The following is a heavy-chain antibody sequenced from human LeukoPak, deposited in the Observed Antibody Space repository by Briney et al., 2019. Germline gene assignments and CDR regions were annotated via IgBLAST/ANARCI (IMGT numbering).Heavy chain of an antibody. J-gene: IGHJ4*02. CDR3: ARFVSGYGFGY. CDR1: GGSISSYY. Sequence: SETLSLTCTVSGGSISSYYWSWIRQPPGKGLEWIGYIYYSGSTNYNPSLKSRVTISVDTSKNQFSLKLSSVTAADTAVYYCARFVSGYGFGYWGQGTLVTVSS. CDR2: IYYSGST. D-gene: IGHD3-22*01. V-gene: IGHV4-59*01.